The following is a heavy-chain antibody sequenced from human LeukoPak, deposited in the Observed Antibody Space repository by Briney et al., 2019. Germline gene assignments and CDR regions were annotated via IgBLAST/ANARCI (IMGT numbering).Heavy chain of an antibody. J-gene: IGHJ4*02. CDR2: MTATSGST. D-gene: IGHD3-10*01. V-gene: IGHV3-23*01. CDR3: TKGPSRMVRYYFDS. CDR1: GCCFSDYA. Sequence: GSSLRLSSAAAGCCFSDYAMSWVRLSPESVLEWVSIMTATSGSTYYAASVKGRFAVSRDNSKNALYLQMSSLSAEDPDIYYCTKGPSRMVRYYFDSGGPGTLVTVAS.